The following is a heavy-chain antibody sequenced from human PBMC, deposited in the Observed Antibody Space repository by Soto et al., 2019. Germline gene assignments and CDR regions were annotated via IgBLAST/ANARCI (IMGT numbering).Heavy chain of an antibody. CDR1: GYSFTSYW. Sequence: GESLKISCKGSGYSFTSYWIGWVRQMPGKGLEWMGIIYPGDSDTRYSPSFQGQVTISADKSISTAYLQWSSLKASDTAMYYCVIVDIVATTTYGMDVWGQGTTVTVSS. CDR2: IYPGDSDT. CDR3: VIVDIVATTTYGMDV. J-gene: IGHJ6*02. V-gene: IGHV5-51*01. D-gene: IGHD5-12*01.